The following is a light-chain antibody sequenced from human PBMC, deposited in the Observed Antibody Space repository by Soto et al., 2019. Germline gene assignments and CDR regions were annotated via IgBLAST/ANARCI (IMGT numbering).Light chain of an antibody. CDR3: QQYGSSRWT. CDR2: GAS. J-gene: IGKJ1*01. Sequence: EIVLTQSPDTLSLFPGKRATLSCRASQSVSSTYLAWYQQKPGQAPRLLIFGASSRATGIPDRFSGSGSGTDITLTISRLEPEDFAVYSFQQYGSSRWTFGQGTKVEIK. V-gene: IGKV3-20*01. CDR1: QSVSSTY.